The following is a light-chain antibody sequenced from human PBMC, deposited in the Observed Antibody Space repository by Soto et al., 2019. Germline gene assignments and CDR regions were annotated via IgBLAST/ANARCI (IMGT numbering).Light chain of an antibody. J-gene: IGKJ1*01. CDR3: MQDLQAPWT. CDR1: QSLLHSNGYNY. CDR2: LGS. Sequence: IVMTQSPLSPPVTPGEPASISCRPSQSLLHSNGYNYLDWYLQKPGQSPPLLIYLGSNRASGVPDRCSGNGSGTDFTLKISRLEADDVGVYYCMQDLQAPWTFGQGTKVEIK. V-gene: IGKV2-28*01.